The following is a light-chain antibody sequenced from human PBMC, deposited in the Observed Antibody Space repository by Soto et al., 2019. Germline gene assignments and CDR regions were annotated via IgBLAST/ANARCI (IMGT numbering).Light chain of an antibody. V-gene: IGKV1-13*02. CDR3: QQVSISLLFT. CDR2: DAS. J-gene: IGKJ3*01. Sequence: AIQLTQSPSSLSASVGDRVTITCRASQGINSALAWYQQKLGKAPTLLIYDASRLQSGVPSRFSGSDSWTDFTLSISTLQAEDLATFYCQQVSISLLFTYGPGTKVDIK. CDR1: QGINSA.